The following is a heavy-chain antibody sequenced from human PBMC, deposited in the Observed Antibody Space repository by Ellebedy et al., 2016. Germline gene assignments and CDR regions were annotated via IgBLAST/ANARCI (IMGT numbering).Heavy chain of an antibody. CDR2: ISGTGGST. CDR1: GFTFSSYA. J-gene: IGHJ4*02. Sequence: GESLKISCAASGFTFSSYAMSWVRQAPGKGLEWVSAISGTGGSTFYADSVKGRFTISRDNSKNMLYLQMNSLRAEDTAVHYCAKGMDYFDYWGQGTLVTVSS. D-gene: IGHD5-24*01. V-gene: IGHV3-23*01. CDR3: AKGMDYFDY.